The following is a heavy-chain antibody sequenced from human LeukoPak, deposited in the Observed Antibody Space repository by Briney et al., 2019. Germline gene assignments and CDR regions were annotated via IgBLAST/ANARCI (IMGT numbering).Heavy chain of an antibody. D-gene: IGHD3-22*01. CDR2: INPSGGST. CDR1: GYTFTSYY. V-gene: IGHV1-46*01. J-gene: IGHJ3*02. CDR3: ARAHYDSSGYNDAFDI. Sequence: GSVKVSRKASGYTFTSYYMHWVRQAPGQGLEWMGIINPSGGSTSYAQKFQGRVTMTRDMSTSTVYMELSSLRSEDTAVYYCARAHYDSSGYNDAFDIWGQGTMVTVSS.